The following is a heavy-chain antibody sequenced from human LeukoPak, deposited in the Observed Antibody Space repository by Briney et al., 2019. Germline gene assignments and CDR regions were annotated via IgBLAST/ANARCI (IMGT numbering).Heavy chain of an antibody. CDR2: ISGSGYNT. CDR3: AQDRSGDTTTTVMVA. V-gene: IGHV3-23*01. Sequence: GGSLRLSCSASGFTFSSYAMSWVRQAPGKGLEWVSAISGSGYNTYYADSVKGRFTISRDNSENTLYLQMDTLRAEDTALYYCAQDRSGDTTTTVMVAWGQGTLVTVSS. D-gene: IGHD4-17*01. CDR1: GFTFSSYA. J-gene: IGHJ5*02.